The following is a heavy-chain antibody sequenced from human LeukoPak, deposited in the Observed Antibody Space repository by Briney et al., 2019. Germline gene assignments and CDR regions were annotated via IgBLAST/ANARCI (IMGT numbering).Heavy chain of an antibody. CDR3: ARLSAYCGGDCYCDY. D-gene: IGHD2-21*02. V-gene: IGHV5-51*01. CDR2: IYPSDSDT. Sequence: GESLKISCQGSGYSFTSYWIGWVRQMPGKGLEWMGIIYPSDSDTRYSPSFQGQVTISADKSISTAYLQWSSLKASDTAMYYRARLSAYCGGDCYCDYWGQGTLVTVSS. J-gene: IGHJ4*02. CDR1: GYSFTSYW.